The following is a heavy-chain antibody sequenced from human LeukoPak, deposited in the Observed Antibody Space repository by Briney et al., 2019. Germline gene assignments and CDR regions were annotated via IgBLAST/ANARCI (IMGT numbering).Heavy chain of an antibody. CDR2: IIPILGIA. Sequence: SVKVSCKASGGTFGSYTISWVRQAPGQGLEWMGRIIPILGIANYAQKFQGRVTITADKSTSTAYMELSSLRSEDTAVYYCARGADFYYYGMDVWGQGTTVTVSS. V-gene: IGHV1-69*02. CDR3: ARGADFYYYGMDV. J-gene: IGHJ6*02. CDR1: GGTFGSYT.